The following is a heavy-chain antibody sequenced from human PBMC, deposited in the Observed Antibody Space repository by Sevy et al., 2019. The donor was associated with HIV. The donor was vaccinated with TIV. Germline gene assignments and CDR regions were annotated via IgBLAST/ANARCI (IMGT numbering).Heavy chain of an antibody. CDR1: GYTFTGYY. J-gene: IGHJ4*02. CDR2: INPNSGGT. D-gene: IGHD3-22*01. CDR3: ARAYYYDSSGYSGLDY. Sequence: ASVKVSCKASGYTFTGYYMHWVRQAPGQGLGWMGWINPNSGGTNYAQKFQGRVTMTRDTSISTAYMELSRLRSDDTAVYYCARAYYYDSSGYSGLDYWGQGTLVTVSS. V-gene: IGHV1-2*02.